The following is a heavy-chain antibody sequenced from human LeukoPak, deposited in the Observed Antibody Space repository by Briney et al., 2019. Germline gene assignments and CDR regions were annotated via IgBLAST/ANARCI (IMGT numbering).Heavy chain of an antibody. D-gene: IGHD6-13*01. J-gene: IGHJ4*02. CDR2: INQDGSEK. CDR3: AREWQGGIAAAGTRIEGDY. Sequence: PGGSLRLSCAVSGFAVSGYWMSWVRQGPGKGLEWVANINQDGSEKYYVDSVKGRFTISRDNAENSLFLQMSSLRVKDTAVYYCAREWQGGIAAAGTRIEGDYWGQGTLVAVSS. CDR1: GFAVSGYW. V-gene: IGHV3-7*01.